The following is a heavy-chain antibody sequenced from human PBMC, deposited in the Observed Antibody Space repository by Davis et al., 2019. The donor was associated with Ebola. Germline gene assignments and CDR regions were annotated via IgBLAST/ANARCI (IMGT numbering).Heavy chain of an antibody. V-gene: IGHV3-23*01. J-gene: IGHJ4*02. Sequence: GGSLRLSCAASGFTFSSYAMSWVRQAPGKGLEWVSAISVSGGSTYYADSVKGRFTISRDNSKNTLYLQMNSLRAEDTAVYYCARDRPRVLLWFGDFLNWGQGTLVTVSS. CDR1: GFTFSSYA. D-gene: IGHD3-10*01. CDR2: ISVSGGST. CDR3: ARDRPRVLLWFGDFLN.